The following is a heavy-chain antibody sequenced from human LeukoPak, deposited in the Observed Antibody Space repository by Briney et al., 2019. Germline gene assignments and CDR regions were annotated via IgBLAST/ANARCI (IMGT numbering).Heavy chain of an antibody. J-gene: IGHJ4*02. CDR2: IDPNSGET. CDR3: ARVRGGYCTGDRCYGDFFFDN. CDR1: GYTFIGYF. V-gene: IGHV1-2*02. Sequence: GASVKVSCKTSGYTFIGYFIHWVRQAPGQGLEWMGWIDPNSGETKFAKKFQGRVTLTRDTTTTTVYMESNSLKSDDTAVYFCARVRGGYCTGDRCYGDFFFDNWGQGTLVTVSS. D-gene: IGHD2-15*01.